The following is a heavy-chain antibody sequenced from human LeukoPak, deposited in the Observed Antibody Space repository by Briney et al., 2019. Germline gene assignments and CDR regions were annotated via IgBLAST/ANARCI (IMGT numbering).Heavy chain of an antibody. D-gene: IGHD3-10*01. Sequence: PGGSLRHSCAASGFTFSSYAMGWVRQAPGKGLEWVSAISDSGGSTYYADSVKGRFTISRDNSKNTLYPQMNSLRAEGTAVCYCAKDHDTMVRGVIRRGFDYWGQGTLVTVSS. CDR2: ISDSGGST. CDR3: AKDHDTMVRGVIRRGFDY. V-gene: IGHV3-23*01. J-gene: IGHJ4*02. CDR1: GFTFSSYA.